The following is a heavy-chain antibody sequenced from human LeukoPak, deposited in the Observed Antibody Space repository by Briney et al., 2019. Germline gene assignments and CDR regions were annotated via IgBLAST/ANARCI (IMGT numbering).Heavy chain of an antibody. CDR1: GYSISSGYY. D-gene: IGHD6-6*01. V-gene: IGHV4-38-2*02. CDR2: IYHSGST. Sequence: SETLSLTCTVSGYSISSGYYWGWIRQPPGKGLEWIGSIYHSGSTYYNPSHKSRVTISVDTSKNQFSLKLSSVTAADTAVYYCARIEYSSSCDYWGQGTLVTVSS. CDR3: ARIEYSSSCDY. J-gene: IGHJ4*02.